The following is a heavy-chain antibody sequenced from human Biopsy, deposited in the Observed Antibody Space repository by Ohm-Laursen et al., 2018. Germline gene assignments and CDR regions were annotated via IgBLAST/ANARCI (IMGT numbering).Heavy chain of an antibody. Sequence: SLRLSCAASGFTFSSYAMEWVRQAPGKGLEWVSSIAERSTYISYADSVKGRFTISRDNAQNPLYLQMNNLRVEDTAVYYCARERGRKSIAATDYWGQGVLVTVSS. V-gene: IGHV3-21*06. CDR2: IAERSTYI. CDR3: ARERGRKSIAATDY. J-gene: IGHJ4*02. D-gene: IGHD6-6*01. CDR1: GFTFSSYA.